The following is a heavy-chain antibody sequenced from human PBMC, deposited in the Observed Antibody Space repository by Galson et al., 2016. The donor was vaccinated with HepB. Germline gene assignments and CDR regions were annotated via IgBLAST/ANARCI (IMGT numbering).Heavy chain of an antibody. CDR1: GYTFTSYA. CDR2: INPGNGNT. J-gene: IGHJ6*02. CDR3: ARDPLNCTSTSCYDYYYYGMDV. V-gene: IGHV1-3*01. D-gene: IGHD2-2*01. Sequence: SVKVSCKASGYTFTSYAMHWVRQAPGQRLEWMGWINPGNGNTKYSQKFQGRVTITRDTSASTAYMELSSLRSEDTAVYYCARDPLNCTSTSCYDYYYYGMDVWGQGTTVTVSS.